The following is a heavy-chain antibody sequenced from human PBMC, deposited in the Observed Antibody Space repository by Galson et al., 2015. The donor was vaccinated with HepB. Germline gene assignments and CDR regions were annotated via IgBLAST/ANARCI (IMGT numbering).Heavy chain of an antibody. V-gene: IGHV3-23*01. J-gene: IGHJ4*02. CDR3: AKSVYHDYTPGFDY. CDR2: ISGSGGST. D-gene: IGHD4-11*01. Sequence: SLRLACAASGFTFSSYAMSWVRQAPGKGLEWVSAISGSGGSTYYADSVKGRFTISRDNSKNTLYLQMNSLRAEDTAVYYCAKSVYHDYTPGFDYWGQGTLVTVSS. CDR1: GFTFSSYA.